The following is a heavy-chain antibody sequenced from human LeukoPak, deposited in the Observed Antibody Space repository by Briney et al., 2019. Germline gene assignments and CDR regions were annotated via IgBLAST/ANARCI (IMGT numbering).Heavy chain of an antibody. CDR2: IKQDGSEK. D-gene: IGHD6-19*01. CDR1: GFTFSSYG. J-gene: IGHJ5*02. CDR3: ARDSSGWYVDWFDP. V-gene: IGHV3-7*01. Sequence: GGSLRLSCAASGFTFSSYGMHWVRQAPGKGLEWVANIKQDGSEKYYVDSVKGRFTISRDNAKNSLYLQMNSLRAEDTAVYYCARDSSGWYVDWFDPWGQGTLVTVSS.